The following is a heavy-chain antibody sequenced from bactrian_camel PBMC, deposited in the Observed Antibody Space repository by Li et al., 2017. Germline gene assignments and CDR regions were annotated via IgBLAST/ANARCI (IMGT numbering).Heavy chain of an antibody. V-gene: IGHV3S53*01. Sequence: HVQLVESGGGLVQPGGSLRLSCAASGYTGRTGCMGWFRHSAGNQREGVATIDTNGATTIADSMKGRVTISKDFAKNILYLNMSSLKPEVTAMYYCAADSRWVCYSASWSEYHYWGQGTQVTVS. CDR3: AADSRWVCYSASWSEYHY. CDR2: IDTNGAT. D-gene: IGHD1*01. J-gene: IGHJ4*01. CDR1: GYTGRTGC.